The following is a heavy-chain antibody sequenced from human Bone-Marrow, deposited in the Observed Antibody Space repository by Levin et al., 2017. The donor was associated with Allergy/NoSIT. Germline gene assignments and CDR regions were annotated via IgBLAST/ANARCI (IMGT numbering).Heavy chain of an antibody. CDR1: GGSLGNLY. Sequence: PSETLSLTCTVSGGSLGNLYWGWVRQPPGKALEWIGFVYYGGHASYNPSLKNRATLFIDTSKNEFSLILTSVTAADTAIYYCARRAFLQGVLDHWGHGALVSVSS. CDR2: VYYGGHA. D-gene: IGHD2/OR15-2a*01. V-gene: IGHV4-59*11. J-gene: IGHJ4*01. CDR3: ARRAFLQGVLDH.